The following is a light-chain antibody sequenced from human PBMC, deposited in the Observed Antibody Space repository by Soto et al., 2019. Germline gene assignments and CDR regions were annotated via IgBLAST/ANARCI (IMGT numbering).Light chain of an antibody. Sequence: QSVLTQPPSVSAAPGQRVTISCSGSSSNIGHNYVSWYQQLPDTAPKLLIYDNTKRPSGIPGRFSGSKSGTSATLGITGLQAGDEDEYYCRIWDIGLSVVVFGGGTKLTV. CDR2: DNT. V-gene: IGLV1-51*01. CDR1: SSNIGHNY. J-gene: IGLJ2*01. CDR3: RIWDIGLSVVV.